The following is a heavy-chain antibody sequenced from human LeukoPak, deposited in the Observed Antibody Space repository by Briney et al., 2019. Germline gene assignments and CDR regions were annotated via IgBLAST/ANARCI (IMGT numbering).Heavy chain of an antibody. CDR3: ARADTIGGSYPYAFDI. D-gene: IGHD1-26*01. V-gene: IGHV1-69*05. J-gene: IGHJ3*02. Sequence: SVKVSCKASGGTFSSYAISWVRQAPGQGLEWMGGIIPIFGTANYAQKFQGRVTMTRDTSISTAYMELSRLRSDDTAVYYCARADTIGGSYPYAFDIWGQGTMVTVSS. CDR1: GGTFSSYA. CDR2: IIPIFGTA.